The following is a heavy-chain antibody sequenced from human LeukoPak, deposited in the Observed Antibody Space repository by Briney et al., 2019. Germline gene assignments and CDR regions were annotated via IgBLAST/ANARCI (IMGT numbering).Heavy chain of an antibody. Sequence: GGSLRLSCAASGFTLSRHPIFWVRQAPGKGLEWVAVISHDGGNKYYTDSVKGRFTISGDNSKKTLFLQMNSLRAEDTAVYYCARGGTSGYSSTRHFWGGNYYFDYWGQGSLVTVSS. J-gene: IGHJ4*02. CDR2: ISHDGGNK. CDR1: GFTLSRHP. V-gene: IGHV3-30*14. D-gene: IGHD2-2*01. CDR3: ARGGTSGYSSTRHFWGGNYYFDY.